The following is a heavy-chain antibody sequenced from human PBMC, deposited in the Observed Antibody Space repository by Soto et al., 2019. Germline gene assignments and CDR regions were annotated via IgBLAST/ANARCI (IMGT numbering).Heavy chain of an antibody. CDR3: ARPAVASIRWEAFDI. D-gene: IGHD6-19*01. Sequence: SGGSLRLSCVASGFTFTSYAMHWVRQAPGKGLEWVAVISYDGTNKYHADSVKGRFTISRDNSKNTLYLQMNNLRREDTALYYCARPAVASIRWEAFDIWGQGTKVTVSS. V-gene: IGHV3-30-3*01. CDR1: GFTFTSYA. J-gene: IGHJ3*02. CDR2: ISYDGTNK.